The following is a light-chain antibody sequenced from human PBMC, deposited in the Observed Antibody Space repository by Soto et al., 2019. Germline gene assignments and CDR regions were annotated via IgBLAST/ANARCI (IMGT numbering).Light chain of an antibody. J-gene: IGKJ3*01. Sequence: DIQMTQSPSSLSASVGDRVTITCRASQDIRSDLGWFQQKPGKAPKRLIYAASTLESGVPSRFSGSRSGTEFTLTISSLQPEDFATYYSLQHNSYPFTFGPWTKVDIK. V-gene: IGKV1-17*01. CDR3: LQHNSYPFT. CDR1: QDIRSD. CDR2: AAS.